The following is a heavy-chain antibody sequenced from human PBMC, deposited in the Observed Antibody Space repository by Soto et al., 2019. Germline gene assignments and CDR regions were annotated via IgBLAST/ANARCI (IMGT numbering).Heavy chain of an antibody. D-gene: IGHD1-26*01. J-gene: IGHJ4*02. Sequence: SETLSLTCTVSDGSISSYYWSWIRQPPGKGLEWIGYIYGTGTTNYAPSLKNRVTMSLHTSKNQFSLTLSSVTAADTAMYYCAGFSSGTYRYGLWGPGTLVPVSS. CDR3: AGFSSGTYRYGL. CDR2: IYGTGTT. V-gene: IGHV4-59*01. CDR1: DGSISSYY.